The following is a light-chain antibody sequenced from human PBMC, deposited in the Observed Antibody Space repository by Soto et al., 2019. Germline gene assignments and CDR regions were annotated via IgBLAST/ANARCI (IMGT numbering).Light chain of an antibody. V-gene: IGKV1-5*01. CDR3: QQYNSYSPRT. Sequence: DIQMTQSPSTLSASVGDRVTITCRASQSISSWLAWYQQKPGKAPKLLIYDASSLESGVPSRFSGSGSGTEFTLTISSLQPDGFATYYCQQYNSYSPRTFGQGTKVEIK. J-gene: IGKJ1*01. CDR2: DAS. CDR1: QSISSW.